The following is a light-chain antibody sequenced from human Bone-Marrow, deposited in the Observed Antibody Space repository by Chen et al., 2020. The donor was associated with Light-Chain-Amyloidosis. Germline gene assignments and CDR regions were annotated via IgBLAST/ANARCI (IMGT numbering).Light chain of an antibody. J-gene: IGKJ3*01. Sequence: EIVLTQSPATLSLSPGVRATLSCRASQSVRNYLAWYQQKPGQAPRLLIYDASTRATGIPARFSGSGSGTDFTLTINSLEPEDFAVYYCQQGSSWPITFGPGTRVDIK. CDR2: DAS. V-gene: IGKV3-11*01. CDR1: QSVRNY. CDR3: QQGSSWPIT.